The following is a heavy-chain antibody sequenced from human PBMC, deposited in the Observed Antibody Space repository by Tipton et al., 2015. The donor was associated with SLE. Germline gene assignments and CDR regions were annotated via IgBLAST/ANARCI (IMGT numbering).Heavy chain of an antibody. D-gene: IGHD6-19*01. Sequence: SLRLSCAASGFTFSSYAMSWVRQAPGKGLEWVSAISGSGGSTYYADSVKGQFTISRDNSKNTLYLQMNSLRAEDTALYYCARGESDTVAGYFDYWGQGTLVTVSS. CDR2: ISGSGGST. J-gene: IGHJ4*02. CDR3: ARGESDTVAGYFDY. V-gene: IGHV3-23*01. CDR1: GFTFSSYA.